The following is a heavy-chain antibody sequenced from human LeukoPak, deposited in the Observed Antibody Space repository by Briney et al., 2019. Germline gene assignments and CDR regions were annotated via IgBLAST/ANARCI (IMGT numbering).Heavy chain of an antibody. D-gene: IGHD6-19*01. CDR3: ARDPPHSSGPTSPCFEY. Sequence: ASVKVSCKASGYTFTNYGISWVRQAPGQGLEGRGWISAYRGNTNYAQKLQGRVTMTTDTSTTTAYMELTSLRSDDTAVYYCARDPPHSSGPTSPCFEYWGQGTLVTVSS. CDR1: GYTFTNYG. J-gene: IGHJ4*02. V-gene: IGHV1-18*01. CDR2: ISAYRGNT.